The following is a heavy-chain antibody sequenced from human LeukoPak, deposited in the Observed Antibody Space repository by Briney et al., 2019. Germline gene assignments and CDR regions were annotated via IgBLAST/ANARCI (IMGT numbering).Heavy chain of an antibody. CDR1: GGSFSGYY. V-gene: IGHV4-34*01. J-gene: IGHJ5*02. D-gene: IGHD2-2*01. Sequence: SETLSLTCAVYGGSFSGYYWSWIRQPPGKGLEWIGEINHSGSTNYNPSLKSRVTISVDTSKNRFSLKLSSVTAADTAVYYCARRKRSGRSSTSCLLNWFDPWGQGTLVTVSS. CDR3: ARRKRSGRSSTSCLLNWFDP. CDR2: INHSGST.